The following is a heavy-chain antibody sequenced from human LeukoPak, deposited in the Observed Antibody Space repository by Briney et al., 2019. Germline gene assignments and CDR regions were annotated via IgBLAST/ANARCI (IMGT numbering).Heavy chain of an antibody. J-gene: IGHJ4*02. CDR1: GYTFTSYG. CDR3: ARCSPGDSSNFYAVLQY. D-gene: IGHD3-22*01. Sequence: ASVKVSCKASGYTFTSYGISRVRQAPGQGLEWLGGIIPVFGTTTYAQKFQAKVTMTADKSTNTAYLEISSLTSDDTAVYYCARCSPGDSSNFYAVLQYWGQGTQVTVST. V-gene: IGHV1-69*06. CDR2: IIPVFGTT.